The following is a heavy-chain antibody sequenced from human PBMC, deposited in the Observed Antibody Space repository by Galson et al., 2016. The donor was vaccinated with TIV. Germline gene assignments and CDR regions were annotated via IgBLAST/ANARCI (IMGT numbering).Heavy chain of an antibody. Sequence: SVKVSCKASGGTFSTYVFNWVRLAPGQGLEWMGGIIPLFGTTNYAQRFQGRVTITADESTSTAYMELSGLRSGDTAVYYCAVDRNTAFDTYPFYYGMADWGQGTTVIVSS. CDR2: IIPLFGTT. D-gene: IGHD5-18*01. V-gene: IGHV1-69*13. CDR1: GGTFSTYV. J-gene: IGHJ6*02. CDR3: AVDRNTAFDTYPFYYGMAD.